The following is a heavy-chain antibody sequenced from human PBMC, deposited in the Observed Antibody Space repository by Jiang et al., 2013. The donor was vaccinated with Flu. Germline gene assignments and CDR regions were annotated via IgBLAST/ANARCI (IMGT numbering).Heavy chain of an antibody. CDR2: IYPGDSDT. Sequence: IIYPGDSDTRYSPSFQGQVTISADKSISTAYLQWSSLKASDTAMYYCARLSQANYYYYYGMDVWGQGTTVTVSS. CDR3: ARLSQANYYYYYGMDV. V-gene: IGHV5-51*01. J-gene: IGHJ6*02.